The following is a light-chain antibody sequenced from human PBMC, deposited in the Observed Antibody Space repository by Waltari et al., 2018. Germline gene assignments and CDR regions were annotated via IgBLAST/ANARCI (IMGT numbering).Light chain of an antibody. CDR2: EVT. J-gene: IGLJ3*02. CDR1: TNDLGSSNY. CDR3: CSYAGSYTWV. Sequence: SALTQPRSVSGSPGQSVTISCTGTTNDLGSSNYVSWYQQHPGKAPKLIILEVTKRPSGVPDRLSGSKSGNTASLTISGLRAEDEAEYYCCSYAGSYTWVFGGGTKLTVV. V-gene: IGLV2-11*01.